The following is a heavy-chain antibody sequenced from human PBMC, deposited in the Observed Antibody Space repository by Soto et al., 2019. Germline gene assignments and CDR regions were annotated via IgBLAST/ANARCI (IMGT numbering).Heavy chain of an antibody. Sequence: ASVKVSCKASGYTFTSYGISWVRQAPGQGLEWMGWISAYNGNTNYAQKLQGRVTMTTDTSTSTAYMELRSLRSDDTAVYYCARDQADSGGWYPGGYYYYGMDVWGQGTTVTVSS. CDR1: GYTFTSYG. CDR3: ARDQADSGGWYPGGYYYYGMDV. CDR2: ISAYNGNT. D-gene: IGHD6-19*01. V-gene: IGHV1-18*01. J-gene: IGHJ6*02.